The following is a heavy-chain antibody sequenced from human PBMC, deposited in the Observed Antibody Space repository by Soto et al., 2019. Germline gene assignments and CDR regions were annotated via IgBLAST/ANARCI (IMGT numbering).Heavy chain of an antibody. CDR1: GASFSGYY. Sequence: ECLYTTCSVYGASFSGYYWSWIRQPPGKGLEWSGEINHSGSTNYNPSLKSRVTISVDTSKNQSSLKLSSVTAADTAVYYCARGAARHPSLDYWAQGTLVTVYS. V-gene: IGHV4-34*01. D-gene: IGHD6-6*01. CDR3: ARGAARHPSLDY. CDR2: INHSGST. J-gene: IGHJ4*02.